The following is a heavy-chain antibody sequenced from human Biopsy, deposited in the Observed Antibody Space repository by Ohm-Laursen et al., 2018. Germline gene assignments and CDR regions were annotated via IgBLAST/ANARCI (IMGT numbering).Heavy chain of an antibody. J-gene: IGHJ5*02. D-gene: IGHD3-10*01. CDR2: IIPIFQIT. V-gene: IGHV1-69*10. Sequence: SVKVSCKAPGGTFSNYGISWVRLAPGHGLEFVGGIIPIFQITHYAQSFQGRVTIVADKSTSTAYMELSSLRSDDTAIYYCATVRGLVWFGELIAWGQGTLVTVSS. CDR3: ATVRGLVWFGELIA. CDR1: GGTFSNYG.